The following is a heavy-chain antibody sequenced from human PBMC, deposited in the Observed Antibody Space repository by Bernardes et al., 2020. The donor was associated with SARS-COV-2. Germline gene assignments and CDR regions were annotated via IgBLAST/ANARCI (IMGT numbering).Heavy chain of an antibody. CDR1: GFTFTSYA. CDR3: AREGLCSSTSCYSDDAFDI. V-gene: IGHV3-30*04. D-gene: IGHD2-2*01. J-gene: IGHJ3*02. CDR2: ISYDGSKK. Sequence: GGSLRLSRAASGFTFTSYAMHWLRQAPGKGLEWVALISYDGSKKYYSDSVKGRFTNSRDNSKNTLYLQMNTLRAEDTAVYYCAREGLCSSTSCYSDDAFDIWGQGTMVTVSS.